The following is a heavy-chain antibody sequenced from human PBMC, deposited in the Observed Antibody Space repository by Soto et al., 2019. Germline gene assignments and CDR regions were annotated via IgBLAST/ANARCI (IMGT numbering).Heavy chain of an antibody. Sequence: QVQLVQSGAEVKKPGASVKVSCKASGYTITGYDIKWVREATGQGLEWMGWMNPISGNTGYAQKFQGRVTMTRNTSISTAYMELSSLRSEDTAVYYCARERIGTPDYWGQGTLVTVSS. D-gene: IGHD6-25*01. CDR2: MNPISGNT. V-gene: IGHV1-8*01. CDR3: ARERIGTPDY. CDR1: GYTITGYD. J-gene: IGHJ4*02.